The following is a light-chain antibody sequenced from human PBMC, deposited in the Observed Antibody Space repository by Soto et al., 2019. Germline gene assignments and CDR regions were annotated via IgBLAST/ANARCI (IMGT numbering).Light chain of an antibody. CDR1: QSISSY. CDR2: TAS. J-gene: IGKJ4*01. Sequence: DIQMTQSPSSLSASVGDRVTITCRASQSISSYVNWYQQKPGKAPKLLIYTASSLQTGVPSRFSGSGSGTDFTLTISSLQPEDFASYYCQQSYTTRPTFGGGTKVEIK. V-gene: IGKV1-39*01. CDR3: QQSYTTRPT.